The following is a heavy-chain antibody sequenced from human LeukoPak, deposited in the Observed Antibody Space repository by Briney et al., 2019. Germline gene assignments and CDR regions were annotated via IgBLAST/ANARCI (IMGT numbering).Heavy chain of an antibody. Sequence: GGSLRLSCAASGFTFDDYTMHWVRQAPGKGLEWVSLISWDGGSTYYADSVKGRFTITRGNSKNSLYLQMNSLRTEDTALYYCAKDIKPEDYYYGMDVWGQGTTVTVSS. CDR3: AKDIKPEDYYYGMDV. V-gene: IGHV3-43*01. J-gene: IGHJ6*02. CDR1: GFTFDDYT. CDR2: ISWDGGST.